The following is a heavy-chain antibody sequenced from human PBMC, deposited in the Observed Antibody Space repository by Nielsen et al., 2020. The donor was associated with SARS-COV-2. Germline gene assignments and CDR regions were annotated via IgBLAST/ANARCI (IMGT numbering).Heavy chain of an antibody. CDR2: ISHSGNYM. D-gene: IGHD5-18*01. CDR3: ARTGRNMVNYYGMDV. V-gene: IGHV3-11*03. Sequence: GGSLRLSCAASGFTFSDYYMSWIRQAPGKGLGWVSYISHSGNYMIYADSVKGRLTFTRDNARNSVYLQMNSLGAEDTAVYYCARTGRNMVNYYGMDVWGQGTTVTVSS. J-gene: IGHJ6*02. CDR1: GFTFSDYY.